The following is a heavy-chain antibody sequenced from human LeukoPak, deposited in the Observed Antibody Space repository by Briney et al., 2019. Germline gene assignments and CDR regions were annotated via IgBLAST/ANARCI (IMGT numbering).Heavy chain of an antibody. CDR1: GFTFSNAW. Sequence: GGSLRLSCAASGFTFSNAWMSWVRQAPGKGLEWVGRIKSKTDGGTTDYAAPVKGRFTISRDDSKNTLYLQMNSLKTEDTAVYYCTTAASSSWGYYYYGMDVWGQGTTVTVSS. J-gene: IGHJ6*02. V-gene: IGHV3-15*01. D-gene: IGHD6-13*01. CDR2: IKSKTDGGTT. CDR3: TTAASSSWGYYYYGMDV.